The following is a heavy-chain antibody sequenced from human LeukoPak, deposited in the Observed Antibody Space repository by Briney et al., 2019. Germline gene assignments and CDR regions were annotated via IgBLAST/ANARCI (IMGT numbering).Heavy chain of an antibody. CDR2: IYYSGST. V-gene: IGHV4-59*01. CDR1: GGSISSNY. Sequence: PSETLSLTCTVSGGSISSNYWSWIRQPPGKGLDWIGYIYYSGSTNYNTSLKSRVTISVDTSKNQFSLKLSSVTAADTAVYYCARGIVVVPAPSATFFDSWGQGTLVTVSS. J-gene: IGHJ4*02. D-gene: IGHD2-2*01. CDR3: ARGIVVVPAPSATFFDS.